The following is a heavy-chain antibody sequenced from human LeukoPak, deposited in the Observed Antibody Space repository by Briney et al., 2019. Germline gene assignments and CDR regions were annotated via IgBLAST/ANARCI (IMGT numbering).Heavy chain of an antibody. V-gene: IGHV3-23*01. Sequence: GGSLRLSCAASGFTFSSYAMSWVGQAPGKGLEWVSAISGSGGRTYYADSVKGRFTISRDNSMNTHYLQMNGRRAEDTAGHYWAKGGCSSTTCYYYYYMDVWGKGTTVTVSS. J-gene: IGHJ6*03. CDR1: GFTFSSYA. D-gene: IGHD2-2*01. CDR2: ISGSGGRT. CDR3: AKGGCSSTTCYYYYYMDV.